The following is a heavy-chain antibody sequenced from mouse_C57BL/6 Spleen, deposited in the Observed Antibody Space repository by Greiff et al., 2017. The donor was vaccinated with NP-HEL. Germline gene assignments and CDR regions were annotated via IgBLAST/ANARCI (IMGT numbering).Heavy chain of an antibody. CDR1: GYTFTSYN. D-gene: IGHD1-1*01. J-gene: IGHJ1*03. Sequence: QVQLQQSGAELVRPGASVKMSCKASGYTFTSYNMHWVKQTPRQGLEWIGAIYPGNGDTSYNQKFKGKATLTVDKSSRTAYMQLSSLTSEDSAVYFCAGIFITTVVGYFDVWGTGTTVTVSS. CDR3: AGIFITTVVGYFDV. CDR2: IYPGNGDT. V-gene: IGHV1-12*01.